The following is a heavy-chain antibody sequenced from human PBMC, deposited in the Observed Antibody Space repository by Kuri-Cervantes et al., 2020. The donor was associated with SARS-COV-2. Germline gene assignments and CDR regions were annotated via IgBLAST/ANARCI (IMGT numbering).Heavy chain of an antibody. D-gene: IGHD5-24*01. V-gene: IGHV3-7*04. Sequence: GESLKISCTASGFTFSNYWMTWVRQAPGKGLEWVATIKQHGSEKFYVDSVEGRFTISRDNAKSSLHLHMNSLTTEDTAVYYCVGGFLEMTTMFFYYHGLDVWGQGTTVTVSS. CDR2: IKQHGSEK. CDR1: GFTFSNYW. CDR3: VGGFLEMTTMFFYYHGLDV. J-gene: IGHJ6*02.